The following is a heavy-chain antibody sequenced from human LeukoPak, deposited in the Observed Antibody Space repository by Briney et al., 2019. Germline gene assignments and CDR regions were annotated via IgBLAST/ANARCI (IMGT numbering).Heavy chain of an antibody. CDR3: ARDGPGYSFDY. Sequence: GGSLRLSCAASGFTFSGFEMNWVRPAPGKGLECVSCISTSGSTIYSADSVKGRFTFSRDNARNSLYLQMNSLRAEDTAVYYCARDGPGYSFDYWGQGTLVTVSA. V-gene: IGHV3-48*03. D-gene: IGHD5-18*01. J-gene: IGHJ4*02. CDR1: GFTFSGFE. CDR2: ISTSGSTI.